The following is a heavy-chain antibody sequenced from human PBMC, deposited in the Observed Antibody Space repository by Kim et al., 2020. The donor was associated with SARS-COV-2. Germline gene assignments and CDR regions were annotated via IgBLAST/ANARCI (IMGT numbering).Heavy chain of an antibody. CDR3: ATIAVGAHYVEY. Sequence: NSADIVEGRCTVSRDTTKNTLYVQMNSLRAEDTAVYYCATIAVGAHYVEYWGQGTLVTVSS. J-gene: IGHJ4*02. V-gene: IGHV3-74*01. D-gene: IGHD1-26*01.